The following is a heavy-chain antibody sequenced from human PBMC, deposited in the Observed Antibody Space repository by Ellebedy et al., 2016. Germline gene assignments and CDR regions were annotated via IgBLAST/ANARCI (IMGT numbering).Heavy chain of an antibody. D-gene: IGHD3-10*01. CDR2: INHSGST. CDR1: GGSFSGYY. V-gene: IGHV4-34*01. Sequence: SETLSLXXAVYGGSFSGYYWSWIRQPPGKGLEWIGEINHSGSTNYNPSLKSRVTISVDTSKNQFSLKLSSVTAADTAVYYCAREFRYYYGSGSPNWFDPWGQGTLVTVSS. CDR3: AREFRYYYGSGSPNWFDP. J-gene: IGHJ5*02.